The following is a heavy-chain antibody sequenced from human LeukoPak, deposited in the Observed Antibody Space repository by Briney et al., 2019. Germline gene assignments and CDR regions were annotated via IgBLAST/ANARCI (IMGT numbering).Heavy chain of an antibody. D-gene: IGHD3-16*01. CDR3: AKILGVSS. J-gene: IGHJ5*02. CDR2: ISYDGSNK. Sequence: GGSLRLSCAASGFTFSSYGMHWVRQAPGKGLEWVAVISYDGSNKYYADSVKGRFTISRDNSKNTLYLQMNSLRAEDTAVYYCAKILGVSSWGQGTLVTVSS. V-gene: IGHV3-30*18. CDR1: GFTFSSYG.